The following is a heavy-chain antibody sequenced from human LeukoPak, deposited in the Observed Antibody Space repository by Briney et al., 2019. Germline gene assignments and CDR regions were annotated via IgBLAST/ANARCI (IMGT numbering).Heavy chain of an antibody. CDR3: ARALYKRFRDGYYYYGMDV. CDR2: INHSGST. Sequence: SETLSLTCAVYGGSFSGYYWSWLRQPPGKGLEWIGEINHSGSTNYNPSLKSRVTISVDTSKNQFSLKLSSVAAADTAVYYCARALYKRFRDGYYYYGMDVWGQGTTVTVSS. J-gene: IGHJ6*02. D-gene: IGHD5-24*01. V-gene: IGHV4-34*01. CDR1: GGSFSGYY.